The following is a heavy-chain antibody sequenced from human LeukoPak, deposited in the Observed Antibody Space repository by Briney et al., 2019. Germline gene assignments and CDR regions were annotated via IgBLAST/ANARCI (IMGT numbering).Heavy chain of an antibody. J-gene: IGHJ6*02. Sequence: ASVKVSCKASGYTFTGYYMHWVRQAPGQGLEWMGWINPNSGGTNYAQKFRGWVTMTRDTSISTAYMELSRLRSDDTAVYYCARGPDTAMVTRAFYYYYYGMDVWGQGTTVTVSS. CDR2: INPNSGGT. CDR1: GYTFTGYY. CDR3: ARGPDTAMVTRAFYYYYYGMDV. V-gene: IGHV1-2*04. D-gene: IGHD5-18*01.